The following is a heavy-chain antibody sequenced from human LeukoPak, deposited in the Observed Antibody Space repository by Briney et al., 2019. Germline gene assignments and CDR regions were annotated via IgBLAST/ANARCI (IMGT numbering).Heavy chain of an antibody. CDR2: IYYSGST. J-gene: IGHJ6*03. Sequence: PSETLSLTCTVSGGSISSSSYYWGWIRQPPGKRLEWIGSIYYSGSTYYNPSLKSRVTISVDTSKNQFSLKLSSVTAADTAVYYCARQPYSGSYDYYMDVWGKGTTVTVSS. CDR1: GGSISSSSYY. V-gene: IGHV4-39*01. D-gene: IGHD1-26*01. CDR3: ARQPYSGSYDYYMDV.